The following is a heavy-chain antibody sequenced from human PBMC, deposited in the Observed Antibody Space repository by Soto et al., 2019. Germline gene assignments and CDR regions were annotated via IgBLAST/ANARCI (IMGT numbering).Heavy chain of an antibody. J-gene: IGHJ5*02. CDR1: GFTFSDYC. D-gene: IGHD5-12*01. CDR2: ISSSSSYT. CDR3: ARDLGSGYGWFDP. V-gene: IGHV3-11*06. Sequence: GVALRLSCGASGFTFSDYCMSWIRQAPGKGLEWVSYISSSSSYTNYADSVKGRFTISRDNARNSLYLQMNSLRAEDTAVYYCARDLGSGYGWFDPWGQGTLVTVSS.